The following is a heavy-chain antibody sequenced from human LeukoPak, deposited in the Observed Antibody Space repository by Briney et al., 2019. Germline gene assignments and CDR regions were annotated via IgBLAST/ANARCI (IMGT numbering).Heavy chain of an antibody. CDR1: RNTFTNYW. Sequence: VESLKISCKGSRNTFTNYWIGWVRQLPGKGLEWMGIIYPGDSETRYSPSFQGQVTMSVDKSSSTAYLQWATLKASDTAIYFCARLSTRLLDHWGQGSRVTVSS. CDR3: ARLSTRLLDH. CDR2: IYPGDSET. V-gene: IGHV5-51*01. J-gene: IGHJ4*02. D-gene: IGHD3-3*01.